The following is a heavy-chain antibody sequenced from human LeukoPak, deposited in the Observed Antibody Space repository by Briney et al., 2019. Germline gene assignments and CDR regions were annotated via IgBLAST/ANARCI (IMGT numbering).Heavy chain of an antibody. D-gene: IGHD2-2*01. CDR2: INPSGGST. CDR1: GYTFTSYY. V-gene: IGHV1-46*01. CDR3: ARSSVPAAMSDY. Sequence: ASVKVSCKASGYTFTSYYMHWVRQAPGQGLEWMGIINPSGGSTSYAQKLQGRVTMTRDTSTSTAYMELSSLRSEDTAVYYCARSSVPAAMSDYWGQGTLVTVSS. J-gene: IGHJ4*02.